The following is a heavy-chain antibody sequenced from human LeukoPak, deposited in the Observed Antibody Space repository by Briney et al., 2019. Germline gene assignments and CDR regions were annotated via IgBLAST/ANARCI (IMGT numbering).Heavy chain of an antibody. CDR2: INPNSGGT. V-gene: IGHV1-2*02. CDR3: ARATMVWGVIIPGPHYGMDV. J-gene: IGHJ6*02. D-gene: IGHD3-10*01. Sequence: ASVKVSCKASGYTFTGYYMHWVRQAPGQGLEWMGWINPNSGGTNYAQKFQGRVTMTRDTSISTAYMELSRLRSDDTAVYYCARATMVWGVIIPGPHYGMDVWGQGTTVTVSS. CDR1: GYTFTGYY.